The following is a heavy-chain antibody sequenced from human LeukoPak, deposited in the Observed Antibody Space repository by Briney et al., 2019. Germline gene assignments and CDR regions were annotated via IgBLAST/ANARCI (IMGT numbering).Heavy chain of an antibody. Sequence: GASVKVSCKASGYTFTSYAMHWVRQAPGQRLEWMGWTNAGNGNTKYSQEFQGRVTITRDTSASTAYMELSSLRSEDMAVYYCARVFGNYDYVWGSSPESYFYYYMDVWGKGTTVTISS. J-gene: IGHJ6*03. CDR1: GYTFTSYA. V-gene: IGHV1-3*02. CDR2: TNAGNGNT. D-gene: IGHD3-16*01. CDR3: ARVFGNYDYVWGSSPESYFYYYMDV.